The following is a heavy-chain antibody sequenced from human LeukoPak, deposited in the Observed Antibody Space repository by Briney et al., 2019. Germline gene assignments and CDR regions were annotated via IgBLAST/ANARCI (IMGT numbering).Heavy chain of an antibody. CDR3: ARDPSLRDY. Sequence: PGGSLRLSCVASGFTFSSYWMSWVRQAPGKGLEWVANIKQDGSEKYYVDSVKGRFTISRDNAKNSLYLQMNSLRAEDTAVYYCARDPSLRDYWGQGTLVTVSS. CDR1: GFTFSSYW. CDR2: IKQDGSEK. J-gene: IGHJ4*02. V-gene: IGHV3-7*01.